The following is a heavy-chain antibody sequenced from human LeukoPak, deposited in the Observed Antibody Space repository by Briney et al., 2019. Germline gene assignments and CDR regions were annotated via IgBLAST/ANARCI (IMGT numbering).Heavy chain of an antibody. V-gene: IGHV3-23*01. D-gene: IGHD1-26*01. J-gene: IGHJ4*02. CDR1: GFTFSSYA. CDR3: AKTIRATTYFFDY. CDR2: ISDGGSST. Sequence: GRSLRLSCAASGFTFSSYAMSWVRQAPGKGLEWVSSISDGGSSTYYADSVKGHFTISRDNSKNTLYLQMSSLRAEDTALYYCAKTIRATTYFFDYWGQGTLVTVSS.